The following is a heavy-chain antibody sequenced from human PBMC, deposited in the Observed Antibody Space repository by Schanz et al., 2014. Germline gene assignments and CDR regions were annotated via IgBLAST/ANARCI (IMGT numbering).Heavy chain of an antibody. CDR1: EFTFSSYK. CDR2: IATSSSTR. J-gene: IGHJ1*01. D-gene: IGHD3-10*01. Sequence: EVQLVESGGYLVQPGGSLRLSCEASEFTFSSYKMNWVRQVPGKGLEWLSYIATSSSTRHYADSVKGRVTISRDNAKNSVSLQMRRLRVEDTAVYYCASGVHVSSLQKGLQFWGRGTLVIVSS. V-gene: IGHV3-48*01. CDR3: ASGVHVSSLQKGLQF.